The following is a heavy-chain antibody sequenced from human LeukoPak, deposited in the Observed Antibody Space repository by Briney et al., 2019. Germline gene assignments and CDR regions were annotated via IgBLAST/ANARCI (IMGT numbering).Heavy chain of an antibody. CDR1: GFTVSSYG. CDR2: IWYDGSNK. Sequence: PGRSLRLSCAASGFTVSSYGMHWVCQAPGKGLEWVAVIWYDGSNKYYADSVKGRFTISRDNSKNTVYLQMNSLRADDTAVYYCARSSFGCHRQDGMDVWGQGTTVTVS. D-gene: IGHD3-10*01. J-gene: IGHJ6*02. V-gene: IGHV3-33*01. CDR3: ARSSFGCHRQDGMDV.